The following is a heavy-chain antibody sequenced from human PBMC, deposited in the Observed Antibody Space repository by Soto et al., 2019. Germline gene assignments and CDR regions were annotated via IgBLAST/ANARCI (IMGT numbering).Heavy chain of an antibody. CDR3: ARHTDYYDSSGLAHFDY. CDR1: GYSFTSYW. D-gene: IGHD3-22*01. CDR2: IDPSDSYT. V-gene: IGHV5-10-1*01. Sequence: GESLKISCKGSGYSFTSYWISWVRQMPGKGLEWMGRIDPSDSYTSYSPSFQGHVTISADKSISTAYLQWSSLKASDTAMYYCARHTDYYDSSGLAHFDYWGQGTLVTVST. J-gene: IGHJ4*02.